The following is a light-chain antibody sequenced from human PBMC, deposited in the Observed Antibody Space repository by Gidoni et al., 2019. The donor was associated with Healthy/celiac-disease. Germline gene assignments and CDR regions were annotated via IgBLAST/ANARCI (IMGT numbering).Light chain of an antibody. CDR3: QQYNNWTPWT. J-gene: IGKJ1*01. CDR2: GAS. V-gene: IGKV3-15*01. Sequence: ELVMTQSPATLSVSPGERATPSCRASQSVSSNLPWYQQKPGRAPRLLTYGASTRATGMPARFSGSGSGTEFTLTISSLQSEDFAVYYCQQYNNWTPWTFGQGTKVEIK. CDR1: QSVSSN.